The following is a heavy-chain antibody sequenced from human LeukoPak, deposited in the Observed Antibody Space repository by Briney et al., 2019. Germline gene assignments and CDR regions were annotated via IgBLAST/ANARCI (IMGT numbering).Heavy chain of an antibody. D-gene: IGHD3-10*01. Sequence: GGSLRLSCAASGFTFSSYEMHWVRQAPGKGLEWISYISSSDSTIYYADSVKGRFTISRDNAKNSLYLQMNSLRAEDTAVYYCAREGYYGTFDYWGQGTLVTVSS. CDR1: GFTFSSYE. J-gene: IGHJ4*02. CDR2: ISSSDSTI. CDR3: AREGYYGTFDY. V-gene: IGHV3-48*03.